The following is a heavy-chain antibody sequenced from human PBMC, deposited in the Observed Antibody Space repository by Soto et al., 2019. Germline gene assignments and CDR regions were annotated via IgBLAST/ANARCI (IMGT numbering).Heavy chain of an antibody. D-gene: IGHD4-4*01. CDR1: GGSFSGYY. CDR2: INHSGST. J-gene: IGHJ5*02. V-gene: IGHV4-34*01. CDR3: ARRGPRYSNPGNWFDP. Sequence: SETLSLTCAVYGGSFSGYYWSWIRQPPGKGLEWIGEINHSGSTNYNPSLKSRVTISVDTSKNRFSLKLSSVTAADTAVYYCARRGPRYSNPGNWFDPWGQGTLVTVSS.